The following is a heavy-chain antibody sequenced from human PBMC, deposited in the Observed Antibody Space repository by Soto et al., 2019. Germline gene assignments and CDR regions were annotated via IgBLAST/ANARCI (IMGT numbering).Heavy chain of an antibody. CDR3: ARKHSLDYIRWGLDP. CDR1: GYPFSDNQ. D-gene: IGHD4-4*01. V-gene: IGHV1-2*02. CDR2: INPKSDDT. J-gene: IGHJ5*02. Sequence: KVSCKASGYPFSDNQIHWLRRAPGQGLEWMGRINPKSDDTNYAQKFQGRVTMTRDTSIDTAYLELTGLTSDDTATYYCARKHSLDYIRWGLDPWGQGTLVTVSS.